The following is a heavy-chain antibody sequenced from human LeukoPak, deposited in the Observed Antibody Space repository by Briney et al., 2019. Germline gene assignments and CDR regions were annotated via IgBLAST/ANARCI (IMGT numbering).Heavy chain of an antibody. CDR2: INPNSGGT. V-gene: IGHV1-2*02. D-gene: IGHD2-15*01. CDR3: ARSSHENGGSWIFDY. Sequence: MHWVRQAPGQGLEWMGWINPNSGGTNYAQKFQGRVTMTRDTSISTAYMELSRLRSDDTAVYYCARSSHENGGSWIFDYWGQETLVTVSS. J-gene: IGHJ4*02.